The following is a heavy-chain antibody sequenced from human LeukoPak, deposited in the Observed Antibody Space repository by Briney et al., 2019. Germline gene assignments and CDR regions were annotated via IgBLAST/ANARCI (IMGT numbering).Heavy chain of an antibody. CDR1: GFTFSSYW. CDR3: ARDLTNDYEPSPLSYYYYMDV. D-gene: IGHD4-17*01. J-gene: IGHJ6*03. V-gene: IGHV3-7*01. Sequence: PGGSLGLSCAASGFTFSSYWMSWVRQAPGKGLEWVANIKQDGSEKYYVDSVKGRFTISRDNAKDSLYLQMNSLRAEDTAVYYCARDLTNDYEPSPLSYYYYMDVWGKGTTVTVSS. CDR2: IKQDGSEK.